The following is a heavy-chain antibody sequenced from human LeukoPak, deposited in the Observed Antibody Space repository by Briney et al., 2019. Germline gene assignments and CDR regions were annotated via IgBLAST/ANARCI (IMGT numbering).Heavy chain of an antibody. J-gene: IGHJ4*02. CDR2: VGGDGRVT. CDR3: AKGISADGYNFDRGADY. Sequence: PGGSLRLSCAASGFTFATYVMTWVRQAPGKGLEWVSSVGGDGRVTYYADSVKGLFTISRDNSKNTIFLQMNSLRVEDTAVYYCAKGISADGYNFDRGADYWAQGPQVIVSS. CDR1: GFTFATYV. D-gene: IGHD5-24*01. V-gene: IGHV3-23*01.